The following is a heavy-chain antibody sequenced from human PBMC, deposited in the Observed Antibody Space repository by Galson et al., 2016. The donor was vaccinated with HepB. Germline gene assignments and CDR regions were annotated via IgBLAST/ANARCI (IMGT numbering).Heavy chain of an antibody. D-gene: IGHD3-3*01. J-gene: IGHJ2*01. CDR1: GGSINSGGYS. CDR2: ISHTDNT. Sequence: TLSLTCAVSGGSINSGGYSWSWIRQPPGKGLEWIGFISHTDNTYYNPSLTSRVTISVDRSKNQFSLKLNSVTAADTAMYYCARDRYDVLSGDPYWYLDLWGRGTLVTVSS. V-gene: IGHV4-30-2*01. CDR3: ARDRYDVLSGDPYWYLDL.